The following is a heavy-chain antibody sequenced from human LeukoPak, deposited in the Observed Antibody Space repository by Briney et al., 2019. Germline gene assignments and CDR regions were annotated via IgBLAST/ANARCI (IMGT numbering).Heavy chain of an antibody. Sequence: SETLSLTCAVSGYSISSGYYWGWIRQPPGKGLEWIGSIYHSGGTYYNPSLKSRVTISVDTSKNQFSLKLSSVTAADTAVYYCVRPYSSSSEWYFDLWGRGTLVTVSS. D-gene: IGHD6-6*01. J-gene: IGHJ2*01. CDR2: IYHSGGT. V-gene: IGHV4-38-2*01. CDR3: VRPYSSSSEWYFDL. CDR1: GYSISSGYY.